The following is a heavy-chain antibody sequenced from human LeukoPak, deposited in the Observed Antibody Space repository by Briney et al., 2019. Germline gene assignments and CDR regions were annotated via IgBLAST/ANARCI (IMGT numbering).Heavy chain of an antibody. D-gene: IGHD2-21*01. J-gene: IGHJ5*02. CDR1: GFTFSSNY. CDR3: ARDLSYCGGDCYAH. Sequence: GGSLRLSCAASGFTFSSNYMSWVRQAPGRGLEGVSVIYSGGTTYYADSAKGKFTISRDNSENTLYLQMNSLRAEDTAVYYCARDLSYCGGDCYAHWGQGTLVTVSS. V-gene: IGHV3-66*01. CDR2: IYSGGTT.